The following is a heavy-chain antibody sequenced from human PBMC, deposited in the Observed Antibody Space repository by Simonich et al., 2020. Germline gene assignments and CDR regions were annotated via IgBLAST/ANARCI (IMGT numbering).Heavy chain of an antibody. CDR2: INHRGST. CDR3: ARVTREWLVFY. D-gene: IGHD6-19*01. J-gene: IGHJ3*01. Sequence: QVQLQQWGAGLLKPSETLSLTCAVYGGSFSGYYWSWIRQPPGKGLEWIGEINHRGSTNYNPSLKSRVTISVDTSKNQFSLKLSSVTAADTAVYYCARVTREWLVFYWGQGTMVTVSS. V-gene: IGHV4-34*01. CDR1: GGSFSGYY.